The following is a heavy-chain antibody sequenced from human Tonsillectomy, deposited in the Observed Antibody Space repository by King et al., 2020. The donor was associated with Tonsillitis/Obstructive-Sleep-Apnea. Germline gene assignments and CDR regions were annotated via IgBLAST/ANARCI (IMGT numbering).Heavy chain of an antibody. D-gene: IGHD3-10*01. CDR1: GFIFSTYA. CDR2: ISYDGSSK. CDR3: ARDTPSGARGVTPFKMWVV. J-gene: IGHJ4*02. V-gene: IGHV3-30*04. Sequence: VQLVESGGGVVQPGRSLRLSCAASGFIFSTYAMHWVRQAPGKGLEWVALISYDGSSKYYADSVKGRFTISRDNSKNTLYLQMNSLRDEDTAVYYCARDTPSGARGVTPFKMWVVWGRGTLVTVSA.